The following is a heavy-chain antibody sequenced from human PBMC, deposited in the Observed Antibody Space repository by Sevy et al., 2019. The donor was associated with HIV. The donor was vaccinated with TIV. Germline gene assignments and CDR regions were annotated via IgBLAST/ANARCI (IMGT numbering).Heavy chain of an antibody. CDR1: GFTFSDYY. CDR3: ARDQNSGSYVEGPDY. D-gene: IGHD1-26*01. V-gene: IGHV3-11*01. Sequence: GGSLRLSCAASGFTFSDYYMSWIRQAPGKGLEWVSYISSSGSTIYYADSVKGRFTMSRDNAKNSLYLQMNSLRAEDTAVYYCARDQNSGSYVEGPDYWGQGTLVTVSS. J-gene: IGHJ4*02. CDR2: ISSSGSTI.